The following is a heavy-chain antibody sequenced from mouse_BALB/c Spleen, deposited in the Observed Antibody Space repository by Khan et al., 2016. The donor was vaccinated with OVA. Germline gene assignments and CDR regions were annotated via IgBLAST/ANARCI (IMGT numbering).Heavy chain of an antibody. J-gene: IGHJ3*01. CDR2: INPNNGDT. CDR1: GYTFTDFI. CDR3: ARHGYGGFAY. V-gene: IGHV1-18*01. Sequence: VRLQQSGPELVKPGASVKIPCKASGYTFTDFIIDWVKQSLGESLEWIGDINPNNGDTIYNQKFKGKATLTVDKSSSTAYMELRSLTSEDTAGYYCARHGYGGFAYWGQGTLVTVS. D-gene: IGHD2-2*01.